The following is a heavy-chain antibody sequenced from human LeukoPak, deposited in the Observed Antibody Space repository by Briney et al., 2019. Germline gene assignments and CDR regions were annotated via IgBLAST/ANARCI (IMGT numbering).Heavy chain of an antibody. J-gene: IGHJ4*02. CDR1: GGSFSGYY. CDR3: ARGPGSSGWYDGSNFDY. V-gene: IGHV4-34*01. Sequence: SETLSPTCAVYGGSFSGYYWSWIRQPPGKGLEWIGGINHSGSTNYNPSLKSRVTISVDTSKNQFSLKLSSVTAEDTAVYYCARGPGSSGWYDGSNFDYWGQGTLVTVSS. D-gene: IGHD6-19*01. CDR2: INHSGST.